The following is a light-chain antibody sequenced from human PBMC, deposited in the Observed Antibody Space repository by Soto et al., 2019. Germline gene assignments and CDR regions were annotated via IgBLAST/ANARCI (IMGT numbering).Light chain of an antibody. CDR2: DAT. V-gene: IGKV3-11*01. CDR3: QRYNNWPLT. CDR1: QRITSY. Sequence: EVVLTQSPATLSLSPGERATLSCRASQRITSYLAWYQQKPGQAPRLLIYDATNRVAGVPARFSGSRSGPEFTLTINSLQSEDFAIYYCQRYNNWPLTFGGGTKVDIK. J-gene: IGKJ4*01.